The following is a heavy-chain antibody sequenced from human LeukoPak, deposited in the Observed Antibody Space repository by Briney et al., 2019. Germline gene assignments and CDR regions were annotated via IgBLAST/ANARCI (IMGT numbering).Heavy chain of an antibody. V-gene: IGHV5-51*01. CDR1: GYSFTSYW. D-gene: IGHD5-12*01. J-gene: IGHJ5*02. Sequence: GESLKISCKGSGYSFTSYWIGWVRQMPGKGLEWMGIIYPGDSDTRYSPSFQGQVTISADKSISTAYLQWSSLKAPDTAMYYCARLGARYSGYDIIGWFDPWGQGTLVTVSS. CDR3: ARLGARYSGYDIIGWFDP. CDR2: IYPGDSDT.